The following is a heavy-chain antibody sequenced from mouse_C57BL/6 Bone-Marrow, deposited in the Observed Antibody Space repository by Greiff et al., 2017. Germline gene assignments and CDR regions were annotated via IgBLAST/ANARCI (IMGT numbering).Heavy chain of an antibody. CDR2: INSDGGST. CDR3: AGTRDFDY. D-gene: IGHD3-3*01. CDR1: EYDFPSHD. J-gene: IGHJ2*01. Sequence: EVKLVESGGGLVQPGESLKLSCESNEYDFPSHDMSWVRKTPEKRLELVAAINSDGGSTYYPDTMERRFTISRDNTKKTLYLQMSSLMSEDAALYYCAGTRDFDYWGQGTTLTVSS. V-gene: IGHV5-2*01.